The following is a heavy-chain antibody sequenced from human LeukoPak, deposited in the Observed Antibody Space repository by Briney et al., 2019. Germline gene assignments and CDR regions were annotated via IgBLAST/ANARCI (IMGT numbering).Heavy chain of an antibody. CDR3: ARVLYYYDSSGCYYFDY. J-gene: IGHJ4*02. CDR1: GYTFTGYY. CDR2: INPNSGGT. V-gene: IGHV1-2*02. Sequence: ASVKVSCKASGYTFTGYYMHWVRQAPGQGLEWMGWINPNSGGTNYAQKFQGRVTMTRDTSISTAYMELSRLRSDDTAVYYCARVLYYYDSSGCYYFDYWGQGTLVTVSS. D-gene: IGHD3-22*01.